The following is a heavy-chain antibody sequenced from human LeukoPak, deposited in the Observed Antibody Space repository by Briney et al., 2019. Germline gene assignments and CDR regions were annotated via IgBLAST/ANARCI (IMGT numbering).Heavy chain of an antibody. V-gene: IGHV3-30*02. Sequence: GGSLRLSCAASGFTFSSYGMHWVRQAPGKGLEWVAFIRYDGSNKYYAHSVNGRFTISRDNSKNTLYLQMNSLRAEDTAVYYCAKDRSGGYSYGHIDYWGQGTLVTVSS. J-gene: IGHJ4*02. CDR1: GFTFSSYG. CDR2: IRYDGSNK. CDR3: AKDRSGGYSYGHIDY. D-gene: IGHD5-18*01.